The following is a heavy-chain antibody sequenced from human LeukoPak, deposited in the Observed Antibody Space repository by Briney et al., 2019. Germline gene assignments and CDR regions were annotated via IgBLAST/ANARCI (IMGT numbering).Heavy chain of an antibody. CDR2: TIPIVGTA. D-gene: IGHD4-17*01. CDR3: ARATVTTFNWFDP. Sequence: SVKVSCKASGGTVSSYAISWVRQAPGQGLEWMGGTIPIVGTAKYAQEFQGRVTITADESTSTAYMELRSLRSEDTAVYYCARATVTTFNWFDPWGQGTVVTVSS. V-gene: IGHV1-69*13. CDR1: GGTVSSYA. J-gene: IGHJ5*02.